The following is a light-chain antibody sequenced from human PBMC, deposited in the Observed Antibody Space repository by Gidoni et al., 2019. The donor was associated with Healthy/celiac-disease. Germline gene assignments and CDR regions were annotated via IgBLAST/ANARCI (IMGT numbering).Light chain of an antibody. J-gene: IGKJ2*01. CDR3: QQRSNWPGLYT. Sequence: EMVLTQSPATLSLSPGQRANLSCRARQRVSSYIAWYQSKPGQAPRLLIYDAPNRATGIPARFSGSGSGTDFTLTISSIAPEDFAVYYCQQRSNWPGLYTFGQGTKLEIK. CDR2: DAP. CDR1: QRVSSY. V-gene: IGKV3-11*01.